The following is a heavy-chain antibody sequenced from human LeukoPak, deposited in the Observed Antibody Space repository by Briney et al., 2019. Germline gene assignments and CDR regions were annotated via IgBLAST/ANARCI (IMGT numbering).Heavy chain of an antibody. J-gene: IGHJ6*02. CDR2: INTNTGNP. V-gene: IGHV7-4-1*02. D-gene: IGHD4-17*01. Sequence: GASVKVSCKASGYTFTSYGISWVRQAPGQGLEWMGWINTNTGNPTYAQGFTGRFVFSLDTSVSTAYLQISSLKAEDTAVYYCARGSYGDYFRYYYYGMDVWGQGTTVTVSS. CDR1: GYTFTSYG. CDR3: ARGSYGDYFRYYYYGMDV.